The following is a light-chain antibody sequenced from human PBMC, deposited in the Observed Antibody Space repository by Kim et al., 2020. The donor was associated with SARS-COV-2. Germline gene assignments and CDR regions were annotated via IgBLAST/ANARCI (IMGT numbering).Light chain of an antibody. J-gene: IGLJ3*02. CDR1: SGSIASNY. Sequence: GKTVPISCTGSSGSIASNYVQWYQQRPGSAPTTVIYEDNQRPSGVPDRFSGSIDSSSNSASLTISGLKTEDEADYYCQSYDSSNWVFGGGTKVTVL. CDR3: QSYDSSNWV. CDR2: EDN. V-gene: IGLV6-57*02.